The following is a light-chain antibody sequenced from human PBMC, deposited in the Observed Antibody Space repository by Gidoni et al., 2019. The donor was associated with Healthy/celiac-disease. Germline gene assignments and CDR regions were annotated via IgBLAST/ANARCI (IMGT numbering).Light chain of an antibody. CDR2: GAS. J-gene: IGKJ2*01. CDR3: QQYGSSWYT. V-gene: IGKV3-20*01. CDR1: QSVSSSY. Sequence: EIQLTQSPGTLPLSPGERATRSCRASQSVSSSYLTGYQQKPGQAPRRLIYGASSRATGIPDRCSGSGSGTDVTITISRLVPEDFAVYYCQQYGSSWYTFXXXTKLEIK.